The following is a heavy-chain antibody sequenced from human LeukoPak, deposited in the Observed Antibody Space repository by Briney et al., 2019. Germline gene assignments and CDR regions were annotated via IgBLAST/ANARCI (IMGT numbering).Heavy chain of an antibody. J-gene: IGHJ5*02. CDR3: AKDGRGDYGDATSA. D-gene: IGHD4-17*01. Sequence: GGFLRLSCAASGFTFSTYAMNWVRQAPGKGLEWVAVISDDGRHNYYADSVKGRFTISRDNSKNTLYLQMNSLRAEDTAVYYCAKDGRGDYGDATSAWGQGTLVTVSS. CDR2: ISDDGRHN. CDR1: GFTFSTYA. V-gene: IGHV3-30*04.